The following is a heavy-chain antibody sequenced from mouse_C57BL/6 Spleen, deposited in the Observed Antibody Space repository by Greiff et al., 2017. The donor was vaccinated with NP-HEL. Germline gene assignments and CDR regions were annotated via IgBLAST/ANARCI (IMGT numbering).Heavy chain of an antibody. D-gene: IGHD2-3*01. CDR1: GFTFSSYA. J-gene: IGHJ3*01. CDR2: ISDGGSYT. CDR3: AGDGYLSWFAY. V-gene: IGHV5-4*03. Sequence: EVKVVESGGGLVKPGGSLKLSCAASGFTFSSYAMSWVRQTPEKRLEWVATISDGGSYTYYPANVKGRFSISRDNAKNNLYLQMSNLKSEDTAMYYCAGDGYLSWFAYWGQGTLVTVSA.